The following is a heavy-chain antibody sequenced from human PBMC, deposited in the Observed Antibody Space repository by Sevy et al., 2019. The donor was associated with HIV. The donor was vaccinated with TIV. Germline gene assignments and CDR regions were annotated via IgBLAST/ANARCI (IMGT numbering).Heavy chain of an antibody. D-gene: IGHD1-1*01. CDR1: GGSFSGYY. J-gene: IGHJ5*02. V-gene: IGHV4-34*01. CDR3: ARDSPSGFNWFDP. Sequence: SETLSLTCAVYGGSFSGYYWSWIRQSPGQGLEWIGEINHSGSTNYNPSHKSRITISVDTSKNLFSLNVSALTAADTAVYYCARDSPSGFNWFDPWGQGTLVTVSS. CDR2: INHSGST.